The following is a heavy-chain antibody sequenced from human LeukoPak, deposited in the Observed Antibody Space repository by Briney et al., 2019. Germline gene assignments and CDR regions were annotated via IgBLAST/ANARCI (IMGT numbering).Heavy chain of an antibody. D-gene: IGHD3-10*01. CDR2: IYPGDSDT. Sequence: GESLKISCKGSGYSFTNYWIGWVRQMPGKGLEWMGIIYPGDSDTRYSPSFQGQVAISADKSISTAYLQWSSLKASDTAMYYCARHRKPHYSGSGSPGFDYWGQGTLVTVSS. V-gene: IGHV5-51*01. CDR3: ARHRKPHYSGSGSPGFDY. J-gene: IGHJ4*02. CDR1: GYSFTNYW.